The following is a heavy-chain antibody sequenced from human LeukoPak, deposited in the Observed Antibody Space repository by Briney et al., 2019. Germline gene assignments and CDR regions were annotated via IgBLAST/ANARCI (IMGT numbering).Heavy chain of an antibody. J-gene: IGHJ6*03. CDR3: ANGNRCTSPNCLGYYYFYMAV. CDR2: IKQDGSVT. CDR1: GFTFNNYY. V-gene: IGHV3-7*03. Sequence: GGSLRLSCAASGFTFNNYYMSWVRQAPGKGLEWVANIKQDGSVTYYVDSVKGRFTISRDNTKNSLFLQMNSLRAEDTAVYYCANGNRCTSPNCLGYYYFYMAVWSKGTTVTVSS. D-gene: IGHD2-8*01.